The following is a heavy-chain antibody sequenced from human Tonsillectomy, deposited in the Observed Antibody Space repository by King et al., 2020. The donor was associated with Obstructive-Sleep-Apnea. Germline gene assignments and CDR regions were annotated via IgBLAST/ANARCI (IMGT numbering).Heavy chain of an antibody. J-gene: IGHJ6*02. D-gene: IGHD6-13*01. CDR3: ASSSSWYYYGMDV. CDR1: GFTVSSNY. V-gene: IGHV3-66*01. Sequence: VQLVESGGGLVQPGGSLRLSCAASGFTVSSNYMSWVRQAPGKGLEWVSVIYSGGSTYYADSVKGRFTISRDNSKNTLYLQMNSLRAEDTAVHYCASSSSWYYYGMDVWGQGTTVTVSS. CDR2: IYSGGST.